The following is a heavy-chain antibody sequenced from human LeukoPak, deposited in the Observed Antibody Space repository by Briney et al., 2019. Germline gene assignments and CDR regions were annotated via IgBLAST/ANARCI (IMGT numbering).Heavy chain of an antibody. CDR1: GFTFSNYY. CDR3: ARRAGDYSHPYDY. D-gene: IGHD3-22*01. Sequence: PGGSLRLSCAASGFTFSNYYMSWIRQAPGKGLVWVSYISSRSSNKEYADSVKGRFTISRDNSKNTVHLQMNSLRAEDTAMYYCARRAGDYSHPYDYWGQGTLVTVSS. J-gene: IGHJ4*02. V-gene: IGHV3-11*03. CDR2: ISSRSSNK.